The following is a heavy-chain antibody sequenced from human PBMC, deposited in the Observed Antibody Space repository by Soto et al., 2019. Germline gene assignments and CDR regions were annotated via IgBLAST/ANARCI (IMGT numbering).Heavy chain of an antibody. CDR3: ARAREHGSGSYWGPYYYYGMDV. J-gene: IGHJ6*02. CDR2: IYHGGST. V-gene: IGHV4-38-2*01. CDR1: GYSISSGYY. Sequence: PSETLSLTCAVSGYSISSGYYWGWLRQPPGKGLEWIGSIYHGGSTYYNPSLNSRVTLSIDMTNNHVSLILNSVTAADTAVYYCARAREHGSGSYWGPYYYYGMDVWGQGTTVTVSS. D-gene: IGHD3-10*01.